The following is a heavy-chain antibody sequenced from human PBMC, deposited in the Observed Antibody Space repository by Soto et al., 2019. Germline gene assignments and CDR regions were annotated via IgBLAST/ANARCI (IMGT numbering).Heavy chain of an antibody. J-gene: IGHJ4*02. CDR2: FDPEDGET. Sequence: GASVKVSWKVAGYAITVLSMHWVRQAPGKGLEWMGGFDPEDGETIYAQKFQGRVTMTEDTSTDTAYMELSSLRSEDTAVYYCASPGLFWSGYYSYWGQGTLVTVSS. CDR3: ASPGLFWSGYYSY. V-gene: IGHV1-24*01. CDR1: GYAITVLS. D-gene: IGHD3-3*01.